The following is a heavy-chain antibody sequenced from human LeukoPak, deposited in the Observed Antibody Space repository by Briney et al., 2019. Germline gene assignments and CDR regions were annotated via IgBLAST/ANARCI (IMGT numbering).Heavy chain of an antibody. CDR1: GFTFSTYG. D-gene: IGHD3-10*01. J-gene: IGHJ6*04. CDR2: IRNDGSTK. CDR3: ARDGVLWFGEFNV. V-gene: IGHV3-30*02. Sequence: PGGSLRLSCAASGFTFSTYGMHWVRRAPGKGLEWVTFIRNDGSTKYYADSVKGRFTISRDNAKNSLYLQMNSLRAEDTAVYYCARDGVLWFGEFNVWGKGTTVTVSS.